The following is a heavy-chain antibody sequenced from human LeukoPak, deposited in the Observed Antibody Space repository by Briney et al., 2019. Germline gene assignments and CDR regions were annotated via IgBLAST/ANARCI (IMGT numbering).Heavy chain of an antibody. CDR2: IWYDGSNI. CDR1: GFTFSSYG. J-gene: IGHJ4*02. V-gene: IGHV3-33*01. Sequence: GGSLRLSCAASGFTFSSYGMYWARQAPGKGLEWVAIIWYDGSNIYYADSVKGRFTISRDNSKNMLFLQMNSLRAEDTALYYCARDFCSGGSCYLFDFWGQGTLVTVSS. D-gene: IGHD2-15*01. CDR3: ARDFCSGGSCYLFDF.